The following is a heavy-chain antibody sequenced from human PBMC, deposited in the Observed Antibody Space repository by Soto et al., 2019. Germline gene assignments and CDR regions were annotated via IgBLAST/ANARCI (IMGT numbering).Heavy chain of an antibody. CDR3: TTERDY. CDR2: IRSRPHNYAT. Sequence: EVQLVESGGGLVQIGGSLKLSCATSGLNFSGSAMHWARQASGKGLEWVGRIRSRPHNYATTYAASVEGRFTISRDDSNNTVYLQMNGLKTEDTAVYYCTTERDYWGRGTLVTVSS. J-gene: IGHJ4*02. CDR1: GLNFSGSA. V-gene: IGHV3-73*02.